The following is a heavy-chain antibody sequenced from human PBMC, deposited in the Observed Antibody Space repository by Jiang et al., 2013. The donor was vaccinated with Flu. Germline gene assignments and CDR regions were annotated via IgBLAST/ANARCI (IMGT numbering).Heavy chain of an antibody. V-gene: IGHV4-4*09. CDR3: ARGDFWSLTP. J-gene: IGHJ5*02. D-gene: IGHD3-3*01. CDR1: GGSISSYY. CDR2: IYTSGST. Sequence: SGPGLVKPSETLSLTCTVSGGSISSYYWSWIRQPPGKGLEWIGYIYTSGSTNYNPSLKSRVTISVDTSKNQFSLKLSSVTAADTAVYYCARGDFWSLTPWGQGTLVTVSS.